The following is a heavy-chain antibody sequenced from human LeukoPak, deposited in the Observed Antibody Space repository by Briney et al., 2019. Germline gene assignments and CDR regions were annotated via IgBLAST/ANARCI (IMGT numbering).Heavy chain of an antibody. V-gene: IGHV4-59*12. CDR2: IYYSGST. J-gene: IGHJ1*01. D-gene: IGHD5/OR15-5a*01. Sequence: SETLSLTCTVSGGSISNYYWSWIRQPPGKGLEWIGYIYYSGSTNYNPSLKSRVTISIDTSKNQFSLNLTSVTAADTAVYYCASVSMTREGAEYFQHWGQGTLVTVSS. CDR3: ASVSMTREGAEYFQH. CDR1: GGSISNYY.